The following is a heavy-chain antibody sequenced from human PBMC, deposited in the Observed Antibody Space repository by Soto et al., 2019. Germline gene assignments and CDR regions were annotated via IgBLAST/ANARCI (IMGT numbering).Heavy chain of an antibody. CDR2: ISTSGGTT. V-gene: IGHV3-23*01. D-gene: IGHD6-13*01. CDR1: GFTFSNFD. J-gene: IGHJ1*01. Sequence: EVQLLEAGGGLVQPGGSLRLSCAASGFTFSNFDMSWVRQAPGKGLEWVSGISTSGGTTYYAASVKGRFTSSRDNSKNTLYLQMTSLRAEDTAVYYCATGTAAPAHWGQGTLVTVSS. CDR3: ATGTAAPAH.